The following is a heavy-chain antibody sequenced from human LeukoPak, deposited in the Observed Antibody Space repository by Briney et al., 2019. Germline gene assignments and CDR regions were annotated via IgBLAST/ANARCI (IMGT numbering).Heavy chain of an antibody. J-gene: IGHJ4*02. CDR2: ILLDGSKE. V-gene: IGHV3-30*04. CDR3: AKTLTLPGGY. D-gene: IGHD1-14*01. CDR1: GFTFSIYV. Sequence: GTSLRLSCAASGFTFSIYVLHWARQTPGKGLEWVAGILLDGSKEFYADSVKGRFTISRDNSKNTLYLQMNSLRAEDTAVYYCAKTLTLPGGYWGQGTLVTVSS.